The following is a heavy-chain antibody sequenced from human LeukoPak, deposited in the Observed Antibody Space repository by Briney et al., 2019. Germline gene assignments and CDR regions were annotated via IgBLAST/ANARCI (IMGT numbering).Heavy chain of an antibody. Sequence: SETLSLTCAVYGGSFSDYYWSWIRQSPGKGLEWIGEINHSGSFNYNPSLKSRVTISVDTSKNQFSLILRSVTAADTALYYCARQYYYGSGSYSLDFYYMDVWGKGTPVTIFS. D-gene: IGHD3-10*01. V-gene: IGHV4-34*01. J-gene: IGHJ6*03. CDR3: ARQYYYGSGSYSLDFYYMDV. CDR1: GGSFSDYY. CDR2: INHSGSF.